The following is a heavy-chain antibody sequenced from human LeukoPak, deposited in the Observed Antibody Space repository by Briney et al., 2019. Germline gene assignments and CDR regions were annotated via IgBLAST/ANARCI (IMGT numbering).Heavy chain of an antibody. CDR2: IYPGDSDT. V-gene: IGHV5-51*01. Sequence: GESLKISCKGSGYSFTNYWIGWVRQMPGKGLELMGIIYPGDSDTRYSPSFQGQVTISADKSISTAYLQWSSLKASDTAMYYCARRGSDLRGVITPHFDYWGQGTLVTVSS. J-gene: IGHJ4*02. D-gene: IGHD3-10*01. CDR3: ARRGSDLRGVITPHFDY. CDR1: GYSFTNYW.